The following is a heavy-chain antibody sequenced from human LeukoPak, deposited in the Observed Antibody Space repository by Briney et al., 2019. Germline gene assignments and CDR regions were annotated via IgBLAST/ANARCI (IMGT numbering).Heavy chain of an antibody. D-gene: IGHD1-26*01. CDR1: GGSISSYY. CDR3: ARQGRWELR. V-gene: IGHV4-59*01. CDR2: IYYSGST. J-gene: IGHJ4*02. Sequence: SETLSLTCTVSGGSISSYYWSWIRRPPGKGLEWIGYIYYSGSTNYNPSLKSRVTISVDTSKNQFSLKLSSVTAADTAVYYCARQGRWELRWGQGTLVTVSS.